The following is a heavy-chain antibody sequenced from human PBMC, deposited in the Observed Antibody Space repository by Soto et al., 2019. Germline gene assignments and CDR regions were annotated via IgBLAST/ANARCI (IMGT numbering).Heavy chain of an antibody. D-gene: IGHD6-13*01. CDR1: GFTFSSYA. V-gene: IGHV3-23*01. Sequence: GGSLRLSCAASGFTFSSYAMSWVRQAPGKGLEWVSAISGSGGSTYYADSVKGRFTISRDNSKNTLYLQMNSLRAEDTAVYYCAKDCPRPYSSSWYNWFDPWGQGTLVTVSS. J-gene: IGHJ5*02. CDR2: ISGSGGST. CDR3: AKDCPRPYSSSWYNWFDP.